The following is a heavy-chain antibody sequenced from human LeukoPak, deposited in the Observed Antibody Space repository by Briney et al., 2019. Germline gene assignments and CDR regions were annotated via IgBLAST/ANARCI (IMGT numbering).Heavy chain of an antibody. CDR1: GFTFSSYG. D-gene: IGHD2-15*01. V-gene: IGHV3-33*01. Sequence: GGSLRLSCAASGFTFSSYGMHWVRQAPGKGLEWVAVIWYDGSNKYYADSVKGRFTISRDNSKNTLYLQMNSLRAEDTAVYYCARAGYCSGGSCYKGGAYYWGQGTLVTVSS. CDR2: IWYDGSNK. J-gene: IGHJ4*02. CDR3: ARAGYCSGGSCYKGGAYY.